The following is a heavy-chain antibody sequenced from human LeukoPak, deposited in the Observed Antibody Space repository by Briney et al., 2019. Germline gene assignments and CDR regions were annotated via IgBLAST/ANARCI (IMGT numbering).Heavy chain of an antibody. J-gene: IGHJ4*02. CDR3: ARDRAGSGTTFDY. V-gene: IGHV3-66*01. CDR1: GFTVSSNY. D-gene: IGHD3-10*01. CDR2: IYSDGTT. Sequence: GGSLRLSCAASGFTVSSNYMRWVRQAPGKGLEWVSVIYSDGTTYYAGSVEGRFAISRDNSKNTVYLQMNSLTAEDTAVYYCARDRAGSGTTFDYWGQGTLVTVSS.